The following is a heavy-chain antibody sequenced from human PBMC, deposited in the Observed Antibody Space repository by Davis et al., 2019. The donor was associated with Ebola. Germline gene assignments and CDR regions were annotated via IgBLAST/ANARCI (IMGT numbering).Heavy chain of an antibody. CDR2: IYYSGST. CDR3: ARLAAQYYYYYGMDV. CDR1: GGSITSYY. D-gene: IGHD6-25*01. J-gene: IGHJ6*01. V-gene: IGHV4-59*01. Sequence: MPSETLSLTCTVYGGSITSYYWSWIRQPPGQGLEWIGYIYYSGSTNYNPSLKCRVTISVDTSKNQFSLKLSSVTAADTAVYYCARLAAQYYYYYGMDVWGQVTTVTVSS.